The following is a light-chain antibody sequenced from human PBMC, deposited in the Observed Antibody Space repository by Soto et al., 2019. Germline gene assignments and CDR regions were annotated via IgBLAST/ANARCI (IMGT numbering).Light chain of an antibody. V-gene: IGKV3-11*01. CDR2: DTS. Sequence: EIVLTQSPATLSLSPGERATLSCRASQSVSSYLAWYQQKPGQAPRLLIYDTSNRATGIPARFSGSGSGTDFTLTISSLEPEDFAISYCQQRIKWPDTFGQGTKLDIK. J-gene: IGKJ2*01. CDR1: QSVSSY. CDR3: QQRIKWPDT.